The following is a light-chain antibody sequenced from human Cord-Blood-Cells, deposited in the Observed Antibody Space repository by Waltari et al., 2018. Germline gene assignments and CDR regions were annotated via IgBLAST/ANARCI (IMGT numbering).Light chain of an antibody. CDR3: QQYYSTPYT. V-gene: IGKV4-1*01. CDR1: QSVLYRSNNKNY. CDR2: WAS. Sequence: DIVMTQSPDSLAVSLGARATINCKSRQSVLYRSNNKNYLAWYQQKPGQPPKLLIYWASTRESGVPDRFSGSGSGTDFTLTISSLQAEDVAVYYCQQYYSTPYTFGQGTKLESK. J-gene: IGKJ2*01.